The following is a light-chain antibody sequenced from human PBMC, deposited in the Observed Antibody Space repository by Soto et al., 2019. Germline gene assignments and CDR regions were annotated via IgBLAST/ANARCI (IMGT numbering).Light chain of an antibody. CDR1: SSDVGGYNY. CDR2: EVS. CDR3: SSYTSGSTLVV. Sequence: QSALTQPASVSGSPGQSITISRTGTSSDVGGYNYVSWYQQHPGKAPKLMIYEVSNRPSEVSNRFSGSKSGNTASLTISGLQAEDEGNYYCSSYTSGSTLVVFGGGTKVTVL. J-gene: IGLJ2*01. V-gene: IGLV2-14*01.